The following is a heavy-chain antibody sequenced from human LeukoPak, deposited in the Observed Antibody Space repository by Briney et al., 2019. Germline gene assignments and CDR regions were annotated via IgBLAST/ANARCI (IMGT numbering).Heavy chain of an antibody. D-gene: IGHD3-22*01. CDR3: ARDYYDSSGYYSGIDY. CDR1: GGSISSSNW. Sequence: SGTLSLTCAVSGGSISSSNWWSWVRQPPGKGLEWIGEIYHSGSTNYNPSLKSRVTISVDKSKNQFSLKLSSVTAADTAVYYCARDYYDSSGYYSGIDYWGQGTLGTVSS. CDR2: IYHSGST. V-gene: IGHV4-4*02. J-gene: IGHJ4*02.